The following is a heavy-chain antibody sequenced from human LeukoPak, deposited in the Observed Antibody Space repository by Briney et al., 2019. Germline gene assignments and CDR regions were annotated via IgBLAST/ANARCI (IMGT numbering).Heavy chain of an antibody. J-gene: IGHJ4*02. CDR3: AREVMTTRYFDY. CDR2: IYSSGNT. Sequence: PGGSLRLSCTASGXTVGSNYMSWVRQAPGKGREWVSVIYSSGNTYYADSVRGRFTVSRDKSKNTVYLQLNSLRVEDTAVYYCAREVMTTRYFDYWGQGTLVTVSS. V-gene: IGHV3-53*01. D-gene: IGHD3-22*01. CDR1: GXTVGSNY.